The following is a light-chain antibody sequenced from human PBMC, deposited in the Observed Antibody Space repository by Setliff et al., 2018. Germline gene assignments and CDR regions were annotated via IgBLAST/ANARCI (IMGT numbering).Light chain of an antibody. CDR2: GNS. CDR3: QSYDSSLSGYV. Sequence: TGQRVTISCTGSSSNIGAGYDVHWYQQLPGTAPKLLIYGNSNRPSGVPDRFSGSKSGTSASLAITGLQAEDEADYYCQSYDSSLSGYVFGTGTKVTVL. V-gene: IGLV1-40*01. J-gene: IGLJ1*01. CDR1: SSNIGAGYD.